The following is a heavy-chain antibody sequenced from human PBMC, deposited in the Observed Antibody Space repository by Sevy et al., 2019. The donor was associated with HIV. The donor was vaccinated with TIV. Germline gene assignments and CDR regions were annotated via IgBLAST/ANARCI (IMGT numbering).Heavy chain of an antibody. CDR1: GDSVSSNSAA. V-gene: IGHV6-1*01. J-gene: IGHJ4*02. D-gene: IGHD6-13*01. Sequence: SQTLSLTCAISGDSVSSNSAAWNWIRQSPSRGLEWVGRTYYRSKWYYDYAESVESRININPDTPKNHFSLQLNSVTPEDTAVYYCTRGWYYYFDYWGQGSLVTVSS. CDR3: TRGWYYYFDY. CDR2: TYYRSKWYY.